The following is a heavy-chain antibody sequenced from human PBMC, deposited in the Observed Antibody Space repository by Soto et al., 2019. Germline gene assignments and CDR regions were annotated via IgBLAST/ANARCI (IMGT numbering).Heavy chain of an antibody. CDR1: GGSFSGYY. Sequence: SETLSLTCAVYGGSFSGYYWSWIRQPPGKGLEWIGEINHSGSTNYNPSLKSRVTISVDTFKNQFSLKLSSVTAADTAVYYCASRRAWYSSSSGRWFDPWGQGTLVTVSS. J-gene: IGHJ5*02. D-gene: IGHD6-6*01. CDR3: ASRRAWYSSSSGRWFDP. CDR2: INHSGST. V-gene: IGHV4-34*01.